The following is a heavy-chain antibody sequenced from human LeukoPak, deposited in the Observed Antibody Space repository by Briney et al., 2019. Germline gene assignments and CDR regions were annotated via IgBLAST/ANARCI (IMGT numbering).Heavy chain of an antibody. CDR2: ISAYNGNT. CDR1: GYTFTSYG. J-gene: IGHJ4*02. V-gene: IGHV1-18*01. D-gene: IGHD2-21*02. CDR3: ARDLGVVVTASTGYDY. Sequence: GASVKVSCKASGYTFTSYGISWVRQAPGQGLEWMGWISAYNGNTNYAQKLQGRVTMTTDTSTSTAYMELRSLRSDDTAVYYCARDLGVVVTASTGYDYWGQGTLVTVSS.